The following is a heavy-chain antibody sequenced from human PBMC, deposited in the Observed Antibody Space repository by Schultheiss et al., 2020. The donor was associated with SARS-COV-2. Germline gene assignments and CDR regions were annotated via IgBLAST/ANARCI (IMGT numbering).Heavy chain of an antibody. V-gene: IGHV4-61*08. CDR2: IYYSGST. Sequence: SETLSLTCTVSGGSISSGGYYWSWIRQHPGKGLEWIGYIYYSGSTNYNPSLKSRVTISVDTSRNQFSLKLNSVTAADTAVYYCARVDTSGWSNWFDPWGQGTLVTVSS. D-gene: IGHD6-19*01. CDR3: ARVDTSGWSNWFDP. J-gene: IGHJ5*02. CDR1: GGSISSGGYY.